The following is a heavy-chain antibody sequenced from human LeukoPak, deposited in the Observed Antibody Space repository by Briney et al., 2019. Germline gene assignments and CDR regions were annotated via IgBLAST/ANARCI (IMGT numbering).Heavy chain of an antibody. V-gene: IGHV3-23*01. Sequence: GGSLRLSCTASGFTFSAYAMMWVRQAPGKGPEWVSAIRGGGGSSFYADSVKGRFTISRDNSKYTLFLQMNRLRAEDTAVYYCARDPNGDYIGAFDMWGPGTMVTVSS. CDR3: ARDPNGDYIGAFDM. CDR2: IRGGGGSS. CDR1: GFTFSAYA. D-gene: IGHD4-17*01. J-gene: IGHJ3*02.